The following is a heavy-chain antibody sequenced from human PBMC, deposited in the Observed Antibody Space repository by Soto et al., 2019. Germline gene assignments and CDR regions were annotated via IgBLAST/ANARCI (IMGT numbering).Heavy chain of an antibody. CDR2: ISYDGSNK. CDR3: AKDVLRFLEWLAFYGMDV. CDR1: GFTFSSYV. J-gene: IGHJ6*02. V-gene: IGHV3-30*18. Sequence: QVQLVESGGGVVQPGRSLRLSCAASGFTFSSYVMHWVRQAPGKGLEWVAVISYDGSNKYYADSVKGRFTISRDNSKNTLYLQMNSLRAEDTAVYYCAKDVLRFLEWLAFYGMDVWGQGTTVTVS. D-gene: IGHD3-3*01.